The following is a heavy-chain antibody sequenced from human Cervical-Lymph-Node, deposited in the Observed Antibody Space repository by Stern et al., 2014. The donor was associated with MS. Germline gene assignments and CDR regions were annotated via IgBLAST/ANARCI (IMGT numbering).Heavy chain of an antibody. CDR1: GFAFSDYY. CDR2: IGRSGSRI. D-gene: IGHD5-24*01. Sequence: VQLVESGGGLVKPGGSLRLSCAASGFAFSDYYISWIRQTPEKGLEWLSYIGRSGSRIYYADSVKGRFTISRDNAKNSVYLQMNSLRAEDTARYYCARGDGSFDYWGQGVLVTVSS. V-gene: IGHV3-11*01. CDR3: ARGDGSFDY. J-gene: IGHJ4*01.